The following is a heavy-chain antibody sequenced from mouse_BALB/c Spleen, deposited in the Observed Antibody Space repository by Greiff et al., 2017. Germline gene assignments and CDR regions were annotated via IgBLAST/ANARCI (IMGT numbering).Heavy chain of an antibody. V-gene: IGHV5-6-5*01. J-gene: IGHJ4*01. CDR1: GFTFSSYA. CDR2: ISSGGST. Sequence: EVKLVESGGGLVKPGGSLKLSCAASGFTFSSYAMSWVRQTPEKRLEWVASISSGGSTYYPDSVKGRFTISRDNARNILYLQRSSLRSEDTAMYYCARADYYGSRKNYAMDYWGQGTSVTVSS. CDR3: ARADYYGSRKNYAMDY. D-gene: IGHD1-1*01.